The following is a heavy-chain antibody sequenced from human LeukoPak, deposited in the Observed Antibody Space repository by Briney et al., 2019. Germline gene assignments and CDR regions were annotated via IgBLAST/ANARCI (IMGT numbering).Heavy chain of an antibody. J-gene: IGHJ4*02. D-gene: IGHD3-10*01. Sequence: GGSLRLSCVASGFRFSGFSMNWVRQAPGKGLEWVSYISSTGSIIYYADSVKGRFTISRDNAKESLYLEMSSLRAEDTAVYYCARARGTGPGAHFDYWGQGTLVIVSS. V-gene: IGHV3-48*04. CDR1: GFRFSGFS. CDR3: ARARGTGPGAHFDY. CDR2: ISSTGSII.